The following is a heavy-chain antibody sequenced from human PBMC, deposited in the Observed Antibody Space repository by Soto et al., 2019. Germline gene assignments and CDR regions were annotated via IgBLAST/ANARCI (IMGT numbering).Heavy chain of an antibody. Sequence: EVQLVESGGGLVKPGGSLRLSCAASGFTFSNAWLSWVRQAPGKGLEWVGRIKSKTDGGTTDYAAPVKGRFTISRDDSKNTLYLQMNSLKTEDTAVYYCTTLTGTTGYYYKDVWGKGTTVTVSS. CDR3: TTLTGTTGYYYKDV. V-gene: IGHV3-15*01. CDR1: GFTFSNAW. CDR2: IKSKTDGGTT. J-gene: IGHJ6*03. D-gene: IGHD1-7*01.